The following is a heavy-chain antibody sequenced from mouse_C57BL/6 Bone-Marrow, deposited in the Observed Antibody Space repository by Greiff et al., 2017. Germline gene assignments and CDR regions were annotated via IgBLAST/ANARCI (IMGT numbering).Heavy chain of an antibody. Sequence: VQLKESGGGLVKPGGSLKLSCAASGFTFSDYGMHWVRQAPEKGLEWVAYISSGSSTIYYADTVKGRFTISRDNAKNTLFLQMTSLRSEDTAMYYCASGYYGKRMDYWGQGTSVTVSS. V-gene: IGHV5-17*01. CDR3: ASGYYGKRMDY. D-gene: IGHD2-1*01. CDR2: ISSGSSTI. CDR1: GFTFSDYG. J-gene: IGHJ4*01.